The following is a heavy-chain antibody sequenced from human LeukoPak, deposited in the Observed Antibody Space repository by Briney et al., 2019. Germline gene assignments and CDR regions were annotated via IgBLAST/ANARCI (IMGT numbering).Heavy chain of an antibody. CDR1: GFTFITYA. Sequence: AGGSLRLSCVASGFTFITYAFHWVRQAPGKVLEYVSAISNNGEDTYYADSVKGRFTISRDNSKNTLYLQMGSLRAGDMAVYYCVRGGGVVAGTYDYWGQGTLVTVSS. J-gene: IGHJ4*02. D-gene: IGHD6-19*01. CDR2: ISNNGEDT. CDR3: VRGGGVVAGTYDY. V-gene: IGHV3-64*02.